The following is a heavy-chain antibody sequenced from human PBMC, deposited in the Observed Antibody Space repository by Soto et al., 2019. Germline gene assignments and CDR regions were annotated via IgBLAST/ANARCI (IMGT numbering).Heavy chain of an antibody. V-gene: IGHV4-34*01. CDR1: GGSFSGYY. CDR3: ARGAGRRYYDFRSGLRDVYFDY. CDR2: INHSGST. Sequence: QVQLQQWGAGLLKPSETLSLTCAVYGGSFSGYYWSWIRQPPGKGLEWIGEINHSGSTNYNPSLKSRGTISVDTSKNQFSLKLSSVTAAYTAVYYCARGAGRRYYDFRSGLRDVYFDYWCQGTLVTFAA. D-gene: IGHD3-3*01. J-gene: IGHJ4*02.